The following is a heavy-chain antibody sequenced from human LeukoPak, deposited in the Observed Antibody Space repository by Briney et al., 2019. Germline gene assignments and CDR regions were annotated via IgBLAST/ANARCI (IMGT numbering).Heavy chain of an antibody. J-gene: IGHJ4*02. CDR2: IKSKGSGGTI. Sequence: GGSLRLSCAVSGLKFTDAWMNWVRQAPGKGLEWVGRIKSKGSGGTIDYAAPVKGRFTIPRDDSKNTLYLQMNSLKTEDTAVYYCTWDSSGFYLLDSWGQGTLVTVSS. D-gene: IGHD3-22*01. CDR3: TWDSSGFYLLDS. CDR1: GLKFTDAW. V-gene: IGHV3-15*07.